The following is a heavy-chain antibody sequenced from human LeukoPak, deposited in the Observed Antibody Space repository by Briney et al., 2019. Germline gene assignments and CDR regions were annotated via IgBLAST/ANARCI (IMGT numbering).Heavy chain of an antibody. J-gene: IGHJ4*02. CDR3: ARVVVRDANNYKDY. V-gene: IGHV1-2*02. D-gene: IGHD5-24*01. Sequence: ASVKVSCKASGYTFTGYYMHWVRQAPGQGLEWMGWVNPTSGGTNYAQKFQGRVTMTRDTTISTAYMELSRLRSDDTAVYYCARVVVRDANNYKDYWGQGTLVTVSS. CDR2: VNPTSGGT. CDR1: GYTFTGYY.